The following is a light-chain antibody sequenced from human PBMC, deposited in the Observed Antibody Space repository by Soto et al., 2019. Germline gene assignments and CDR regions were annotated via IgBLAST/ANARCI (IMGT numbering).Light chain of an antibody. Sequence: EIVVTQSPATRSVSPGERATLSCRASQSVGNNFAWYQQKPGQAPRLLIFATSTRATGVPARFSGSGSGTEFTLTISSLPSEDFAVYYCQQYGDWPLTFGGGAKVAIE. CDR3: QQYGDWPLT. J-gene: IGKJ4*01. CDR1: QSVGNN. V-gene: IGKV3-15*01. CDR2: ATS.